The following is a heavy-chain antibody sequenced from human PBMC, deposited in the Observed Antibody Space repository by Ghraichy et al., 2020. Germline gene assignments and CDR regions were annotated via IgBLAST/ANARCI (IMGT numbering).Heavy chain of an antibody. CDR2: IYYSGST. CDR1: GGSISSSSYY. D-gene: IGHD3-22*01. Sequence: SETLSLTCTVSGGSISSSSYYWGWIRQPPGKGLEWIGSIYYSGSTYYNPSLKSRVTISVDTSKNQFSLKLSSVTAADTAVYYCARQRGGGGSFGYYYDSSGFDYWGQGTLVTVSS. J-gene: IGHJ4*02. V-gene: IGHV4-39*01. CDR3: ARQRGGGGSFGYYYDSSGFDY.